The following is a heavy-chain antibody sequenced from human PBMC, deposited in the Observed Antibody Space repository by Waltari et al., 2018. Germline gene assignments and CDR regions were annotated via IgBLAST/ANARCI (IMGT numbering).Heavy chain of an antibody. D-gene: IGHD6-13*01. CDR3: AREEAAAAPFDY. CDR2: ISSSSSYI. CDR1: GFTFSSYS. V-gene: IGHV3-21*01. Sequence: EVQLVESGGGLVKPGGSLRLSCAASGFTFSSYSMNWVRQAPGKGLEWVSSISSSSSYIYYADSVKGRFTISRDNAKNSLYLQMNSLRAEDTAVYYCAREEAAAAPFDYWGQGTLVTVSS. J-gene: IGHJ4*02.